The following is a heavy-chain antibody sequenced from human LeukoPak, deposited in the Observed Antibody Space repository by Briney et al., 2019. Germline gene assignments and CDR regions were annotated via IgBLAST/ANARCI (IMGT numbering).Heavy chain of an antibody. CDR1: GFTFSNYA. J-gene: IGHJ4*02. CDR2: ISGSGGST. V-gene: IGHV3-23*01. D-gene: IGHD2/OR15-2a*01. CDR3: GREKLLADYFDY. Sequence: GGSLRLSCAASGFTFSNYALSWVRQAPGKGLEWVSDISGSGGSTYYADSVKGRFTISRDNAKNSLYLQMDSLRVEDTAVYYCGREKLLADYFDYWGQGTLVTVSS.